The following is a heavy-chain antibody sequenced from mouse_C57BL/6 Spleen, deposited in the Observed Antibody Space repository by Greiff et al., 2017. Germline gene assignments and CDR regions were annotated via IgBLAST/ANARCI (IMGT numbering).Heavy chain of an antibody. CDR2: IYPYNGVS. CDR3: ATHYYGSSYGAMDY. CDR1: GYSFTGYY. J-gene: IGHJ4*01. V-gene: IGHV1-31*01. D-gene: IGHD1-1*01. Sequence: VQLQQSGPELVKPGASVKISCKASGYSFTGYYMHWVKQSHGNILDWIGYIYPYNGVSSYNQKFKGKSTLTVDKSSSTAYMELRSLTSEDSAVXYCATHYYGSSYGAMDYWGQGTSVTVSS.